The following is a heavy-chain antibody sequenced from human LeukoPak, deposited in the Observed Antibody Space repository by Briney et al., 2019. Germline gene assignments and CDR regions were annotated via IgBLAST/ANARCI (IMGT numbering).Heavy chain of an antibody. CDR1: GYTFTSYV. J-gene: IGHJ6*03. V-gene: IGHV1-18*01. D-gene: IGHD4-23*01. CDR3: ARGIDHDYGGNLNYYYYYMDV. CDR2: ISSYNVNT. Sequence: SVKVSCKASGYTFTSYVISWVGQAPGQGIEWMGWISSYNVNTNYAQKLQDSVTMTTGTSKSTAYTELRSLRSDDTAVYYCARGIDHDYGGNLNYYYYYMDVWGKGTTVTVSS.